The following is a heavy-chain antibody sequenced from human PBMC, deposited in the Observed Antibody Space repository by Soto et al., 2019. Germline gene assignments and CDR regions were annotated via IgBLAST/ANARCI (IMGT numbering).Heavy chain of an antibody. CDR2: IYYSGST. D-gene: IGHD5-12*01. Sequence: PSETLSLTCTVSGGSISSGGYYWSWIRQHPGKGLEWIGYIYYSGSTYYNPSLKSRVTISVDTSKNQFSLKLSSVTAADTAVYYWARGGSAKSDYEKEFDYWGQGTLVTVSS. CDR3: ARGGSAKSDYEKEFDY. CDR1: GGSISSGGYY. V-gene: IGHV4-31*03. J-gene: IGHJ4*02.